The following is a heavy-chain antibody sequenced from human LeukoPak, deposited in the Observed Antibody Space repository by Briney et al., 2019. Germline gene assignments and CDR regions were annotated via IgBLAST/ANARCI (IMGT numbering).Heavy chain of an antibody. D-gene: IGHD3-9*01. CDR1: GYTFTGYY. CDR2: INPNSGGT. J-gene: IGHJ4*02. V-gene: IGHV1-2*02. Sequence: VASVKVSCKASGYTFTGYYMHWVRQAPGQGLEWMGWINPNSGGTNYAQKFQGRVTMTRDTSISTAYMELSRLRSDDTAVYYCARGYDILTGPIDYWGQGTLVTVSS. CDR3: ARGYDILTGPIDY.